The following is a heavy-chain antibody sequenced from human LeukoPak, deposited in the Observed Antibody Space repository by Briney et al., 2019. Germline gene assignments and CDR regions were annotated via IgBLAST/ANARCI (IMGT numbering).Heavy chain of an antibody. CDR1: GGSISSYY. CDR3: ARGYSYGLNWFDP. J-gene: IGHJ5*02. CDR2: IYYNGST. V-gene: IGHV4-59*01. Sequence: SETLSLTCTVSGGSISSYYWSWIRQPPGKGLEWIGYIYYNGSTNYNPSLKSRVTISVDTSKNQFSLKLSSVTAADTAVYYCARGYSYGLNWFDPWGQGTLVTVSS. D-gene: IGHD5-18*01.